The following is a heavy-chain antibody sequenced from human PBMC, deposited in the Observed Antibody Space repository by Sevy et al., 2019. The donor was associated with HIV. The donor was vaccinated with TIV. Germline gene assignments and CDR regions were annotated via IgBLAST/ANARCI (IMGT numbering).Heavy chain of an antibody. J-gene: IGHJ5*02. CDR2: IYYSGST. V-gene: IGHV4-59*08. CDR1: GGSISSYY. Sequence: SETLSLTCTVSGGSISSYYWSWIRQPPGKGLEWIGYIYYSGSTNYNPSLKSRVTISVDTSKNQFSLKLSSVTAADTAVYYCARHNKHYDFWSDLNWFDPWGQEPWSPSPQ. CDR3: ARHNKHYDFWSDLNWFDP. D-gene: IGHD3-3*01.